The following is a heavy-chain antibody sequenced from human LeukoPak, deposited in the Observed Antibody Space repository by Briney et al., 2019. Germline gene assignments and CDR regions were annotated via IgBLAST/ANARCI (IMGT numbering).Heavy chain of an antibody. J-gene: IGHJ4*02. V-gene: IGHV3-23*01. D-gene: IGHD4-23*01. CDR1: GLTFSSYA. CDR3: ARVGGGNSALDY. CDR2: ISGSGGST. Sequence: PGGSLRLSCAASGLTFSSYAMSWVRHAPGKVLEWVSAISGSGGSTYYADSVKGRFTISRDNSKNTLYLQMNSLRAEDTAVYYCARVGGGNSALDYWGQGTLVTVSS.